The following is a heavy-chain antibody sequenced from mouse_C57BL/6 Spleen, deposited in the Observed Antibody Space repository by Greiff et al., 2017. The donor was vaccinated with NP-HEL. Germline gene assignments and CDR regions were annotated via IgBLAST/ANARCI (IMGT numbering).Heavy chain of an antibody. V-gene: IGHV1-26*01. D-gene: IGHD1-1*01. CDR1: GYTFTDYY. CDR2: INPNNGGT. CDR3: ARDYGVATKGGFAY. Sequence: EVQLQQSGPELVKPGASVKISCKASGYTFTDYYMNWVKQSHGKSLEWIGDINPNNGGTSYNQKFKGKATLTVDKSSSTAYMELRSLTSEDSAVYYCARDYGVATKGGFAYWGQGTLVTVSA. J-gene: IGHJ3*01.